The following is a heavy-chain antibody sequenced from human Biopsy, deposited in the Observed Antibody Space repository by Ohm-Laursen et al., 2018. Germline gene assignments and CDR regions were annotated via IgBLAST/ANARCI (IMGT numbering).Heavy chain of an antibody. CDR2: IYNTETT. V-gene: IGHV4-39*01. J-gene: IGHJ5*02. CDR1: GGSISSSSTYY. Sequence: SDTLSLTCTVSGGSISSSSTYYWAWLRQPPGKGLEWIGSIYNTETTFYNPSLKSRVTISIDTSTNQFSLKVASVTAADTALYFCARHPTGFWFDPWGHGTLVTFSS. CDR3: ARHPTGFWFDP.